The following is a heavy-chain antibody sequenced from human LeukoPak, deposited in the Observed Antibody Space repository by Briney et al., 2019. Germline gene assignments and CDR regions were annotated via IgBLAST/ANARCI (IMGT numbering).Heavy chain of an antibody. V-gene: IGHV3-33*05. Sequence: GRSLRLSCTTSGFTFSYNGMHWVRQAPGKGLEWVALILYDGTNKYYADSVKGRFTISRDNAKNSLYLQMNSLRAEDTALYYCAREGSGSPHYGMDVWGQGTTVTVSS. D-gene: IGHD3-10*01. CDR1: GFTFSYNG. J-gene: IGHJ6*02. CDR3: AREGSGSPHYGMDV. CDR2: ILYDGTNK.